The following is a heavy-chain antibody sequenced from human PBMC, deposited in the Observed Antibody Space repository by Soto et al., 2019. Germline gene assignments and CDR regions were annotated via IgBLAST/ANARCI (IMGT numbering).Heavy chain of an antibody. CDR2: IHSSGST. V-gene: IGHV4-4*07. D-gene: IGHD6-13*01. J-gene: IGHJ5*02. CDR3: ARDQGVAAAGITWFDP. CDR1: GASMNSYH. Sequence: TLSLTCTVSGASMNSYHWSWIRQPAGKGLEWIGHIHSSGSTNYNPSLKSRVTMSVDTSKNQFSLRLMSLTAADTAVYYCARDQGVAAAGITWFDPWGQGSLVTVS.